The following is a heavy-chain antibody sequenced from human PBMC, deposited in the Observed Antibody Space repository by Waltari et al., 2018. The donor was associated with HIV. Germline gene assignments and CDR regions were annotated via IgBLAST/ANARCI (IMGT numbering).Heavy chain of an antibody. J-gene: IGHJ4*02. D-gene: IGHD3-16*01. Sequence: EVQLVESGGGLVQPGGSLRLSCAVSGLTFSSYWMSWVRQAPGKRLEWVANIKQDGSEKYFVDSVRGRFTISRDNAKNSLYLQMNSLRAEDTAVYYCARDFWGYFDYWGQGTLVTVSS. CDR1: GLTFSSYW. CDR3: ARDFWGYFDY. CDR2: IKQDGSEK. V-gene: IGHV3-7*01.